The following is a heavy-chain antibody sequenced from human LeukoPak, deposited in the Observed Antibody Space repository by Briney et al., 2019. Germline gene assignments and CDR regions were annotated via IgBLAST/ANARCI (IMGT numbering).Heavy chain of an antibody. J-gene: IGHJ4*02. CDR2: INPNSGGT. V-gene: IGHV1-2*02. D-gene: IGHD6-13*01. Sequence: GASVKVSCKASGYTFTGYYMHWVRQAPGQGLEWMGWINPNSGGTNYAQKFQGRVTMTRDTSISTAYMELSRLRSDDTAVYYCARDALSSSWYLRPKGSFDYWGQGTLVTVSS. CDR3: ARDALSSSWYLRPKGSFDY. CDR1: GYTFTGYY.